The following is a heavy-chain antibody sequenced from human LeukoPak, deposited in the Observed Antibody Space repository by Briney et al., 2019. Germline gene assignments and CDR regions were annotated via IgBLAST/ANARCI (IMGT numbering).Heavy chain of an antibody. CDR3: ARPLGQGNEYGMDV. Sequence: SETLSLTCAVYGGSFSGYYWSWIRQSPGKGLEWIGEINHSGSTNYNPSLKSRVTISVDTSKNQFSLKLTSVTAADTAVYYCARPLGQGNEYGMDVWGQGTTITVSS. V-gene: IGHV4-34*01. CDR1: GGSFSGYY. D-gene: IGHD1-1*01. J-gene: IGHJ6*02. CDR2: INHSGST.